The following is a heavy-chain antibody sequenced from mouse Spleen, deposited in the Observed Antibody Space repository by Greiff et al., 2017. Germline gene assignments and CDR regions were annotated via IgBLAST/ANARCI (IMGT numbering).Heavy chain of an antibody. CDR1: GFSLTSYA. J-gene: IGHJ3*01. CDR2: IWTGGGT. V-gene: IGHV2-9-1*01. Sequence: VKLMESGPGLVAPSQSLSITCTVSGFSLTSYAISWVRQPPGKGLEWLGVIWTGGGTNYNSALKSRLSISKDNSKSQVFLKMNSLQTDDTARYYCARISPYYSNLAWFAYWGQGTLVTVSA. CDR3: ARISPYYSNLAWFAY. D-gene: IGHD2-5*01.